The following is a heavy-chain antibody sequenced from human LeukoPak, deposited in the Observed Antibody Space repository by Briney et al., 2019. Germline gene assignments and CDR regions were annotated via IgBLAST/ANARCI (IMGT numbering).Heavy chain of an antibody. D-gene: IGHD1-26*01. CDR3: ARESGSSRYFDY. J-gene: IGHJ4*02. CDR1: SDSISSYF. V-gene: IGHV4-4*07. CDR2: IYISGLT. Sequence: KSSETLSLTCAVSSDSISSYFWSWIRQPAGKGLEWIGRIYISGLTNYNSSLKGRLTMSLDTSKNQLSLNLRSVTAADTAVYYCARESGSSRYFDYWGQGTLVTVSS.